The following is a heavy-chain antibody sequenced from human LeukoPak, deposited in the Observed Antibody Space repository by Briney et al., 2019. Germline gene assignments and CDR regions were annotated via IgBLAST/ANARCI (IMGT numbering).Heavy chain of an antibody. V-gene: IGHV4-4*07. J-gene: IGHJ4*02. D-gene: IGHD3-22*01. CDR2: IYTSGST. Sequence: SETLSLTCTVSGASISSFYWTWIRQPAGKGLEWIGRIYTSGSTNYNTSLKSRVTISVDKSENQFSLKLTSVTAADTAVYYCARGDYYDSSGYFLDFWGQGTLVTVSS. CDR1: GASISSFY. CDR3: ARGDYYDSSGYFLDF.